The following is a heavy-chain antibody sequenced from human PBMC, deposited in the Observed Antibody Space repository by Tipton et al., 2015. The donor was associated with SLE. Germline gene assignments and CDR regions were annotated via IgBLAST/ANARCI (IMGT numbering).Heavy chain of an antibody. CDR2: IYYSGST. J-gene: IGHJ4*02. V-gene: IGHV4-39*07. D-gene: IGHD2-8*02. Sequence: TLSLTCTVSGGSVSSNDYYWGWIRQPPGKGLEWIGLIYYSGSTYSESSLKSRVTISLDVSKNQFSLRLRSVTAADTAVYYCARGHCKGDVCYGRGSFDYWGQGALVAVSS. CDR1: GGSVSSNDYY. CDR3: ARGHCKGDVCYGRGSFDY.